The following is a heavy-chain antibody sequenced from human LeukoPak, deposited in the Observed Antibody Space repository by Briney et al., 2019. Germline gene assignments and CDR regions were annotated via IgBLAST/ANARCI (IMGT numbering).Heavy chain of an antibody. CDR1: GFTLSSFY. V-gene: IGHV3-13*01. CDR2: IGTASDT. CDR3: ARGPPRGKYYYMDV. D-gene: IGHD1-1*01. Sequence: PGGSLRLSCAAYGFTLSSFYVHWARLPTGRGLEWVSTIGTASDTNYPGSVEGRFTLSRDNAKNSLYLQMNSLTAGDTAVYYCARGPPRGKYYYMDVWGKGTTVTVSS. J-gene: IGHJ6*03.